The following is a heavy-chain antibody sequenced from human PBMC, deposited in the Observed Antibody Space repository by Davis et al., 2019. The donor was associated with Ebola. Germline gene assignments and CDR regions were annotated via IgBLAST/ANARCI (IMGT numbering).Heavy chain of an antibody. Sequence: PGGSLRLSCAASGFTFSGYWMHWVRQAPGQGLVWVSLINNDGSITNYADSVKGRFTISRDNYRDTMYLEMISLGAEDTGVYYCGRGDADGVEYTQRFDSWGPGTLVTVSS. CDR1: GFTFSGYW. J-gene: IGHJ4*02. CDR2: INNDGSIT. D-gene: IGHD5-24*01. V-gene: IGHV3-74*01. CDR3: GRGDADGVEYTQRFDS.